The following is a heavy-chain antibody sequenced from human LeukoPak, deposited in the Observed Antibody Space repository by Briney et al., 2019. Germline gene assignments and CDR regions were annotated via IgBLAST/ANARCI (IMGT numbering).Heavy chain of an antibody. CDR2: MNPNSGNT. CDR1: GYTFTSYD. V-gene: IGHV1-8*03. J-gene: IGHJ4*02. D-gene: IGHD3-16*01. CDR3: ARGVITFGGVILD. Sequence: ASVKVSCKASGYTFTSYDINWVRQATGQGLEWMGWMNPNSGNTGYAQKFQGRVTITRNTSISTAYMELSSLRSEDTAAYYCARGVITFGGVILDWGQGTLVTVSS.